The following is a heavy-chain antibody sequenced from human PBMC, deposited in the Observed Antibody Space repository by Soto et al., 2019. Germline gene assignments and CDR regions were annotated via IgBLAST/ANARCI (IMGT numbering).Heavy chain of an antibody. CDR3: ASMTTVVTEPYYFDY. J-gene: IGHJ4*02. CDR1: GGSVSSGSYY. V-gene: IGHV4-61*01. D-gene: IGHD4-17*01. CDR2: IYYSGRT. Sequence: QVQLQESGPGLVKPSETLSLTCTVSGGSVSSGSYYWSWIRQPPGKGPEWIGYIYYSGRTNYNPSLKSRVTISVDTSKNQFSLKLSSVTAADTAVYYCASMTTVVTEPYYFDYWGQGTLVTVSS.